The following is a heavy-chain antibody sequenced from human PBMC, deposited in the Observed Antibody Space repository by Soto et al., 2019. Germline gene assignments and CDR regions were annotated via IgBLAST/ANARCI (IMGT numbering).Heavy chain of an antibody. J-gene: IGHJ4*01. CDR2: INSDGSSI. CDR3: ARDKTGYYKYFDY. D-gene: IGHD3-9*01. V-gene: IGHV3-74*01. Sequence: PGGSLRLSCAASGFTFSSYWMHWVRQAPGKGLVWVSRINSDGSSISYADSVKGRFTISRDNAKNTLYLQMNSLRAEDTAVYHCARDKTGYYKYFDYWGQGTLVTVSS. CDR1: GFTFSSYW.